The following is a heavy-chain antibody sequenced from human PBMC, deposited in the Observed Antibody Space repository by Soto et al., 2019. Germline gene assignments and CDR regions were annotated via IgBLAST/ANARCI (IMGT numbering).Heavy chain of an antibody. D-gene: IGHD2-15*01. J-gene: IGHJ3*02. V-gene: IGHV4-34*01. CDR3: ASDPRVVAAGI. CDR1: GGSFSGYY. CDR2: INHSGST. Sequence: PSETLSLTCAVYGGSFSGYYWSWIRQPPGKGLEWIGEINHSGSTNYNPSLKSRVTISVDTSKNQFSLKLSSVTAADTAVYYCASDPRVVAAGIWGQGTMVTVS.